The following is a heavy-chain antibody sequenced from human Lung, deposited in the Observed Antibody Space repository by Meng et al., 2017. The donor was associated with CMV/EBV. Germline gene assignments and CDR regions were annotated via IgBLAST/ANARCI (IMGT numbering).Heavy chain of an antibody. V-gene: IGHV3-74*01. J-gene: IGHJ2*01. CDR2: MNSDGSII. D-gene: IGHD2-8*01. CDR1: GFRFSRYR. CDR3: ARVGDCSNGVCYWYFDL. Sequence: GGSLRLSXAASGFRFSRYRMHWVRQAPGKGLVWVSGMNSDGSIITYADSVKGRFTISRDNVRNTLYLQMNNLRAEDTAVYYCARVGDCSNGVCYWYFDLWGRGTLVTVSS.